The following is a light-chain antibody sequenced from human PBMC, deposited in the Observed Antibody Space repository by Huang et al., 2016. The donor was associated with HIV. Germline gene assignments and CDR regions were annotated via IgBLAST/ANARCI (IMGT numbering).Light chain of an antibody. CDR1: QSISNN. Sequence: EIVMTQSPGTMSVSPGERATLSCRASQSISNNLAWYQQRPGQAPRLLIFGASTGATGIPARFSGSASGTVFTLTISSLQGEDSAVYHCQQYNNWPFTFGQGTKLEIK. CDR3: QQYNNWPFT. V-gene: IGKV3-15*01. CDR2: GAS. J-gene: IGKJ2*01.